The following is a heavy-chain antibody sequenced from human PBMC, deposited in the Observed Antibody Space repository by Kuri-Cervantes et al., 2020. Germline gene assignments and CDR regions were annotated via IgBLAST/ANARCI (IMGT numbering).Heavy chain of an antibody. D-gene: IGHD4-17*01. Sequence: GALRLSCAASGFTFSSYAMSWVRQAPGKGLEWVSAISGSGGSTYYADSVKGRFTISRDNSKNTLYLQMNSLRAEDTAVYYCAKGPGYGDYGEYYFDYWGQGTLVTVSS. V-gene: IGHV3-23*01. CDR1: GFTFSSYA. CDR2: ISGSGGST. CDR3: AKGPGYGDYGEYYFDY. J-gene: IGHJ4*02.